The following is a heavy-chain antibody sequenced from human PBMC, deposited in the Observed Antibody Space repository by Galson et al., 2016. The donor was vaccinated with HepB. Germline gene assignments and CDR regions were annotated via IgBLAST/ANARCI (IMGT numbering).Heavy chain of an antibody. CDR3: ARRSCTAGRCYSASYLCFDS. Sequence: SLRLSCADSTFTFCNYWMTWVRQAPGKGLEWVANIKPDGSEKYYVDSVKGRFTISRDNAKNSLYLQMNSLRAEDTAVYYCARRSCTAGRCYSASYLCFDSWGQGTLVTVSS. CDR1: TFTFCNYW. J-gene: IGHJ4*02. V-gene: IGHV3-7*01. CDR2: IKPDGSEK. D-gene: IGHD2-15*01.